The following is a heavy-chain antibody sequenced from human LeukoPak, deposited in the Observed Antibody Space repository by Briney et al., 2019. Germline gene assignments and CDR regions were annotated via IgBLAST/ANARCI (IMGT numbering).Heavy chain of an antibody. Sequence: GESLKISCKGFGYRFPDYWIGWVRQMPGKGLEWMGIIFPGDSNIHCSPSFQGQVTISADNSLSTAYLQWSSLKASDTAMYYCVRHGLKGCSGGRCFLSFFYYGPDVWGQGSTVTVSS. CDR1: GYRFPDYW. V-gene: IGHV5-51*01. CDR2: IFPGDSNI. D-gene: IGHD2-15*01. CDR3: VRHGLKGCSGGRCFLSFFYYGPDV. J-gene: IGHJ6*02.